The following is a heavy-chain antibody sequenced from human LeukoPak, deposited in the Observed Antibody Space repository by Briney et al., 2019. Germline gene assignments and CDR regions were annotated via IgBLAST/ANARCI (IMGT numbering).Heavy chain of an antibody. CDR3: ARIGYSSSSFDF. D-gene: IGHD6-6*01. J-gene: IGHJ4*02. CDR2: LKQDGSVE. V-gene: IGHV3-7*05. CDR1: GFTFSSYW. Sequence: GGSLRLSCAASGFTFSSYWMSWVRQAPGKGLKWLPNLKQDGSVEYYVVSVKGRFTISRDNAKESLYLQMNSLRAEDTAVYYCARIGYSSSSFDFWGQGTLVTVSS.